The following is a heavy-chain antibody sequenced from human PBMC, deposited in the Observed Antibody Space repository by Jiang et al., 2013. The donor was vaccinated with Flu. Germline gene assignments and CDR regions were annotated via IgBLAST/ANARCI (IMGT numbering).Heavy chain of an antibody. Sequence: TLSLTWHCRLVAPSVVTTGAGSGSPQEGTGVDWVYLLQWEHQLQPSLKSRVTISVDTSKNQFSLKLSSVTAADTAVYYCARDRGYYDILTGYPYYYYYGMDVWGQGTTVTVSS. CDR2: LLQWEH. V-gene: IGHV4-59*01. CDR1: VAPSVVTT. J-gene: IGHJ6*02. D-gene: IGHD3-9*01. CDR3: ARDRGYYDILTGYPYYYYYGMDV.